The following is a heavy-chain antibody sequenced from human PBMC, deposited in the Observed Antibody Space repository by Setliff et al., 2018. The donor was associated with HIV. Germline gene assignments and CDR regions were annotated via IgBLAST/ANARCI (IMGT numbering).Heavy chain of an antibody. CDR1: TYTFTTFY. V-gene: IGHV1-46*03. CDR2: INTNSGGT. D-gene: IGHD2-15*01. Sequence: GASVKVSCKASTYTFTTFYINWVRQAPGQGLEWIGIINTNSGGTSYAQKFQGRVTMTTDTSTGTFYMELNSLRSEDTAVYYCVRDARGWFFDWWGQGSLVTVSS. J-gene: IGHJ4*02. CDR3: VRDARGWFFDW.